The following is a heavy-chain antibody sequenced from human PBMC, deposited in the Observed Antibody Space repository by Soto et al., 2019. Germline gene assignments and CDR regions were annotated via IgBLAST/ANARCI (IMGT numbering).Heavy chain of an antibody. J-gene: IGHJ6*02. CDR2: ISYDGSNK. Sequence: QVQLVESGGGVVQPGRSLRLSCAASGFTFSSYAMHWVRQAPGKGLEWVAVISYDGSNKYYADSVKGRFTISRDNSKNTLYLQMNSLRAEDTAVYYCARQIGTRDYYGMDVWGQGTTVTVSS. D-gene: IGHD1-1*01. CDR3: ARQIGTRDYYGMDV. V-gene: IGHV3-30-3*01. CDR1: GFTFSSYA.